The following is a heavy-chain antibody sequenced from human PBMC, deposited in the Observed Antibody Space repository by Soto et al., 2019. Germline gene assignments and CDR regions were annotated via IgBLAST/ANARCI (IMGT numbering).Heavy chain of an antibody. CDR2: INPSGGST. CDR1: GYTYTSYY. Sequence: GASVKVSCKASGYTYTSYYMHWVRQAPGQGLEWMGIINPSGGSTSYAQKFQGRVTMTRDTSTSTVYMELSSLRSEDTAVYYCARGNSVAADMNWFDPWGQGTLVTVSS. J-gene: IGHJ5*02. V-gene: IGHV1-46*01. D-gene: IGHD6-13*01. CDR3: ARGNSVAADMNWFDP.